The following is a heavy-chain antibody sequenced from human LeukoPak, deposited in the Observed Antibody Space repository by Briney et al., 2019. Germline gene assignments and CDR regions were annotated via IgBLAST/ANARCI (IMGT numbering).Heavy chain of an antibody. CDR1: GYSFNNYG. CDR3: ARSAISASGTRYFQH. J-gene: IGHJ1*01. D-gene: IGHD6-13*01. V-gene: IGHV1-18*01. Sequence: ASVTVSCKASGYSFNNYGISWVRQAPGHGREWLGYISVYNGNTNYAQNFQGRVTMTTDTSTSTADMELRSLTSDDTAVYYCARSAISASGTRYFQHWGQGTLVTVSS. CDR2: ISVYNGNT.